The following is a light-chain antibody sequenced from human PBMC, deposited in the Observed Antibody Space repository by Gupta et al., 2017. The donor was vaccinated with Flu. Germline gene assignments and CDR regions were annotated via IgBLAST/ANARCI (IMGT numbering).Light chain of an antibody. CDR1: SNNVGNQG. CDR3: SAWDNSLSAWV. V-gene: IGLV10-54*04. Sequence: QAGLTQPPSVSRGLGQTATLTCTGNSNNVGNQGAAWLQQHQGHPPKLLSYRNNNRPSGISEKFSASRSGNTASLTITGLQPEDEADYYCSAWDNSLSAWVFGGAIKLTVL. CDR2: RNN. J-gene: IGLJ3*02.